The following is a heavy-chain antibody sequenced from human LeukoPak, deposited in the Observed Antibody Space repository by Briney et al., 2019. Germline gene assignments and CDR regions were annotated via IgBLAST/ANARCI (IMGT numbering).Heavy chain of an antibody. CDR2: IGIGGDT. V-gene: IGHV3-13*01. Sequence: GGSLRLSCTAAGFIFNDFDFHWVRQGPGKGLDWVSAIGIGGDTHYSGSVKGRFTISRENAKNFLFLHMNNLRAGDTAVYYCARDRFGMDVWGRGTTVIVSS. CDR1: GFIFNDFD. J-gene: IGHJ6*02. CDR3: ARDRFGMDV.